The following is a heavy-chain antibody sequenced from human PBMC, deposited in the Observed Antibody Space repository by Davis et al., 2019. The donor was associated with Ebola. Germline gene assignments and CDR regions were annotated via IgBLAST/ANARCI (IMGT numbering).Heavy chain of an antibody. CDR1: GGSINTNTYY. J-gene: IGHJ3*02. Sequence: SETLSLTCSVSGGSINTNTYYGVWIRQPPVKGLEWIGYIYYSGSTNYNPSLKSRVTISVDTSKNQFSLKLSSVTAADAAVYYCTRGRNTLWSGYSDAFDIWGQGTMVTVSS. V-gene: IGHV4-61*05. D-gene: IGHD3-3*01. CDR3: TRGRNTLWSGYSDAFDI. CDR2: IYYSGST.